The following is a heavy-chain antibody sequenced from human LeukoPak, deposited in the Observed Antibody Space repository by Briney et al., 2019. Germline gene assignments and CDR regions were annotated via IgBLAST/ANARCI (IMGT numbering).Heavy chain of an antibody. CDR2: IYYSGST. CDR3: ARDGNYYDRSGYYFSAFDI. V-gene: IGHV4-39*07. Sequence: SETLSLTCTVSGGSISSSSYYWGWIRQPPGKGLEWIGSIYYSGSTYYNPSLKSRVTISVDTSKNQFSLKLSSVTAADTAVYYCARDGNYYDRSGYYFSAFDIWGQGTMVTVSS. J-gene: IGHJ3*02. CDR1: GGSISSSSYY. D-gene: IGHD3-22*01.